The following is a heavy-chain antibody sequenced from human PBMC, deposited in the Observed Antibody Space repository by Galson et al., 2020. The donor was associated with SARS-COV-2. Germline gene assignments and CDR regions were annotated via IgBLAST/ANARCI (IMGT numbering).Heavy chain of an antibody. CDR3: ARNGQSNYEFSVLVYYYYGMDV. CDR2: VSAYNGNT. V-gene: IGHV1-18*04. J-gene: IGHJ6*02. Sequence: ASVKVSCKASGYTFTSYGISWVRQAPGQGLEWMGWVSAYNGNTNYAQKLQGRVTMTTDTSTSTAYMELRSLRSDDTAVYYCARNGQSNYEFSVLVYYYYGMDVWGQGTTVTVSS. CDR1: GYTFTSYG. D-gene: IGHD4-4*01.